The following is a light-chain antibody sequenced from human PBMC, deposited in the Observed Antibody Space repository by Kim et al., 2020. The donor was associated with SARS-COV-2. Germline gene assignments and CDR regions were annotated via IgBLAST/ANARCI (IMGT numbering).Light chain of an antibody. CDR3: SSYAGTTSHWV. J-gene: IGLJ3*02. CDR1: SSDVGNYNL. Sequence: QSALNQPASVSGSPGQSITISCTGTSSDVGNYNLVSWYQQYPGKAPKLMIYAVSQRPSGVSYRFSGSKSGNTASLTITGLQAEDEAEYYCSSYAGTTSHWVFGGGTQLTVL. V-gene: IGLV2-23*02. CDR2: AVS.